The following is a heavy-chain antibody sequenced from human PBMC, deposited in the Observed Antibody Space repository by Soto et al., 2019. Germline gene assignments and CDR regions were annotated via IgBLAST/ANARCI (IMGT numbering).Heavy chain of an antibody. CDR2: VDHRGST. J-gene: IGHJ6*02. D-gene: IGHD1-7*01. CDR1: GASFSSYY. V-gene: IGHV4-34*01. Sequence: PSWTLPLTCVASGASFSSYYWSWIRQTPGMGLEWIGEVDHRGSTTYNPSRKNRPSISINSSNNLFCLELTSVTAADTALFFCARYEYGNSLYGVDVWGQGTRVTVSS. CDR3: ARYEYGNSLYGVDV.